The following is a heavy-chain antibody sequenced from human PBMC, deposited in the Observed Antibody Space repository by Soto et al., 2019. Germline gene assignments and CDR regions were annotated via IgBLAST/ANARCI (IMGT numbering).Heavy chain of an antibody. V-gene: IGHV4-39*01. CDR2: IYYSGST. CDR1: GGSTSSGSYY. CDR3: ARHHLSRKVFHI. J-gene: IGHJ3*02. Sequence: SPETLSPTCTVSGGSTSSGSYYWDWIRQPPGKGLEWIGSIYYSGSTYYNPSLKSRVTIFVDTSKTQFSLKLSSVTAADTAVSYCARHHLSRKVFHIWGQGTMVTVSS.